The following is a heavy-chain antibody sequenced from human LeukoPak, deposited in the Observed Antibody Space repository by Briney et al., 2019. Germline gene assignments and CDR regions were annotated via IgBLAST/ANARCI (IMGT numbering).Heavy chain of an antibody. CDR3: ARIGSSSWYPNYNWFDP. D-gene: IGHD6-13*01. Sequence: GESLKISCKGSGYSFTTYWIGWVRRMPGKGLEWMGIIYPGDSDTRYSPSFQGQVTISADKSISTAYLQWSSLKASDTAMYYCARIGSSSWYPNYNWFDPWGQGTLVTVSS. CDR1: GYSFTTYW. J-gene: IGHJ5*02. CDR2: IYPGDSDT. V-gene: IGHV5-51*01.